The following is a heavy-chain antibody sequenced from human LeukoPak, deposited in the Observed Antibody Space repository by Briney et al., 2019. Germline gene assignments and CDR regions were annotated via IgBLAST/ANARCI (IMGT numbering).Heavy chain of an antibody. Sequence: PSETLSLTCAVYGGSFSGYYWSWIRQPPGKGLEWIGEINHSGSTNYNPSLKSRVTISVDTSKNQFSLKLSSVTAADTAVYYCARRGHYVDILTGYHYYFDYWGQGTLVTVSS. D-gene: IGHD3-9*01. V-gene: IGHV4-34*01. CDR3: ARRGHYVDILTGYHYYFDY. CDR1: GGSFSGYY. CDR2: INHSGST. J-gene: IGHJ4*02.